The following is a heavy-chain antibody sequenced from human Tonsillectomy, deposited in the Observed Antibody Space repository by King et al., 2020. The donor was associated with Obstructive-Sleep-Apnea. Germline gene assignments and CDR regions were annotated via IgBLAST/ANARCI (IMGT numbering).Heavy chain of an antibody. CDR1: GVSISGYY. CDR3: ARVGGSSSGWYVIDS. CDR2: IYYSGST. J-gene: IGHJ4*02. Sequence: VQLQESGPGLVKPSETLSLTCTVSGVSISGYYLSWIRQPPGKGLEWIGYIYYSGSTNYNPSLKSRVTISEDTSKKQFSLKLSSVIAADTAVYYCARVGGSSSGWYVIDSWGQGTLVTVSS. V-gene: IGHV4-59*01. D-gene: IGHD6-19*01.